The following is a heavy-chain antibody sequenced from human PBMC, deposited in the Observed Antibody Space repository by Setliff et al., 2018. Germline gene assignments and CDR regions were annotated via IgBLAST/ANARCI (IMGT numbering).Heavy chain of an antibody. V-gene: IGHV3-33*08. D-gene: IGHD4-4*01. CDR2: IWYDGSNK. CDR1: GFTVSTSY. J-gene: IGHJ6*03. Sequence: PGGSLRLSCAAPGFTVSTSYMSWVRQAPGKGLEWVAVIWYDGSNKYLADSVKGRFTISRDSSRNTVDLQMSSLRPEDTALYYCARSTETFSGEDFYFFYYMDVWGKGTTVTVSS. CDR3: ARSTETFSGEDFYFFYYMDV.